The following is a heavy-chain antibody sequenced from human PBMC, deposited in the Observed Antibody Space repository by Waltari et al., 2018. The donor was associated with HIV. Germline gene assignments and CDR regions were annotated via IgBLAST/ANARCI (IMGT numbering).Heavy chain of an antibody. CDR3: ARVPGSGYYYGMDV. V-gene: IGHV3-33*01. Sequence: QVQLVESGGGVVQPGRSLRLSCAASGFTFSSYGMHWVRQAPGKGLEWVAVIWYDGSNKYYADSVKGRFTISRDNSKNTLYLQMNSLRAEDTAVYYCARVPGSGYYYGMDVWGQGTTVTVSS. CDR2: IWYDGSNK. D-gene: IGHD3-10*01. CDR1: GFTFSSYG. J-gene: IGHJ6*02.